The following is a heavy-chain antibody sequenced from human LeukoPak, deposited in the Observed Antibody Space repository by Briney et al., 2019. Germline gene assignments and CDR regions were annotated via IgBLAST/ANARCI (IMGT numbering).Heavy chain of an antibody. J-gene: IGHJ2*01. D-gene: IGHD1-26*01. CDR3: ARDPRKGSGSYYRYFDL. Sequence: PSETLSLTCTVSGGSISSYYWSWIRQPPGKGLEWIGYIYYSGSTNYNPSLKSRVTMPVDTSKNQSPLKLSSVTAADTAVYYCARDPRKGSGSYYRYFDLWGRGTLVTVSS. CDR2: IYYSGST. V-gene: IGHV4-59*12. CDR1: GGSISSYY.